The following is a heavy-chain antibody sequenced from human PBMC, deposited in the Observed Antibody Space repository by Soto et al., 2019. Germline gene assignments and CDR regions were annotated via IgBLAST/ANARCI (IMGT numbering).Heavy chain of an antibody. CDR1: GFTFNSAW. Sequence: EVQLVESGGHLVKPGGSLTLSCAASGFTFNSAWMNWVRQVPGKGLEWVGRIKSKISGGTTDYAAPVKGRFTISRDDSKRILYLHMDSLRSEYTAVYYCTTGTTRGYSYEYFYYGMDVWGQGTTVTVSS. D-gene: IGHD5-18*01. CDR3: TTGTTRGYSYEYFYYGMDV. CDR2: IKSKISGGTT. J-gene: IGHJ6*02. V-gene: IGHV3-15*07.